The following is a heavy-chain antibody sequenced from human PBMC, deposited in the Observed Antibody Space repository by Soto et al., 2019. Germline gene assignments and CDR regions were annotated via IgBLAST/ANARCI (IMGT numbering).Heavy chain of an antibody. CDR3: AHRDGDIVLVPAAMPLAY. Sequence: QITLKESGPTLVKPTQTLTLTCTFSGFSLSTSGVGVGWIRQPPGKALEWLALIYWDDDKRYSPSLKSRLTITKDTSKNQVVLTMTNMDPVDTATYYCAHRDGDIVLVPAAMPLAYWGQGTLVTVSS. CDR1: GFSLSTSGVG. CDR2: IYWDDDK. J-gene: IGHJ4*02. D-gene: IGHD2-2*01. V-gene: IGHV2-5*02.